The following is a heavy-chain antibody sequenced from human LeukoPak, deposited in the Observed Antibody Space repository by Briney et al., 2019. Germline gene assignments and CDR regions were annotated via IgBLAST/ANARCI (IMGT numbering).Heavy chain of an antibody. CDR1: GYTFTSYG. D-gene: IGHD6-25*01. V-gene: IGHV7-4-1*02. Sequence: ASVKVSCKASGYTFTSYGISWVRQAPGQGLEWMGWINTNTGSPTYAQGFTGRFVFSVDTSVSTAYLQISSLEPEDTAVYYCAKRAAGGPYFEHWGQGTLVTVSS. J-gene: IGHJ4*02. CDR3: AKRAAGGPYFEH. CDR2: INTNTGSP.